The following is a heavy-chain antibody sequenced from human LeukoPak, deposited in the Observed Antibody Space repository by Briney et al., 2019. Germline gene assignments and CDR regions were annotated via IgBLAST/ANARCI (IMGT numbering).Heavy chain of an antibody. CDR1: GGSISNYY. CDR3: ARGPSHYFDY. CDR2: IYYSGST. J-gene: IGHJ4*02. V-gene: IGHV4-59*01. Sequence: ETLSLTCTVSGGSISNYYWSWLRQPPGKGLEWIGYIYYSGSTNYNPSLKSRVTISVDTSKNQFSLKLSSVTAADTAVYYCARGPSHYFDYWGQGTLVTVSS.